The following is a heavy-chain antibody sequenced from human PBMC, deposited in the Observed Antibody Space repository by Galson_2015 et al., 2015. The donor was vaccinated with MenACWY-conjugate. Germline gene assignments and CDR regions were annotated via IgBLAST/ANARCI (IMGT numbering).Heavy chain of an antibody. CDR1: GFTVSSNY. CDR2: IYSGGSI. J-gene: IGHJ3*02. Sequence: SLRLSCAASGFTVSSNYMSWVRQAPGKGLEWVSVIYSGGSIYYADSVKGRFTISRDNSKNTLYLQMNSLRAEDTAVYYCARAIEYCSGGSCYPNAFDIWGQGTMGTVSS. CDR3: ARAIEYCSGGSCYPNAFDI. V-gene: IGHV3-66*02. D-gene: IGHD2-15*01.